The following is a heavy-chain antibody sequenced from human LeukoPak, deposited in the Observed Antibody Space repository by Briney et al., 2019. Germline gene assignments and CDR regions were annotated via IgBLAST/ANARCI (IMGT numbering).Heavy chain of an antibody. J-gene: IGHJ5*02. CDR3: ARAKWFGELFSYNWFDP. CDR2: IYYSGST. D-gene: IGHD3-10*01. Sequence: PSETLSLTCTVSGGSISSGGYYWSWIRQPPGKGLEWIGYIYYSGSTNYNPSLKSRVTISVDTSKNQFSLKLSSVTAADTAVYYCARAKWFGELFSYNWFDPWGQGTLVTVSS. CDR1: GGSISSGGYY. V-gene: IGHV4-61*08.